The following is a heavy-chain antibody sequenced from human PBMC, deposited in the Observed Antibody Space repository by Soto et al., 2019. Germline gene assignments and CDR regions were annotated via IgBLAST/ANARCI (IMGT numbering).Heavy chain of an antibody. CDR2: MYYSGST. V-gene: IGHV4-61*01. CDR3: ARIDSSGYYFDY. D-gene: IGHD3-22*01. CDR1: GGSVSSGSYY. Sequence: SETLSLTCTVSGGSVSSGSYYWTWIRQPPGKGLEWIGHMYYSGSTKYNPSLKSRVTISVDTSKNQFSLKLSSVTAADTAVYYCARIDSSGYYFDYWGQGTLVTVSS. J-gene: IGHJ4*02.